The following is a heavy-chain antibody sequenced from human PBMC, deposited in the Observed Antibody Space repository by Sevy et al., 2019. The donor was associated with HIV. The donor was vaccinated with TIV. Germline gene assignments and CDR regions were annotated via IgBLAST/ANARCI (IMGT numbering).Heavy chain of an antibody. J-gene: IGHJ3*02. CDR1: GFTFSSYA. V-gene: IGHV3-23*01. CDR2: ISDSGGST. CDR3: AKDTCSSTSCYYQDAFDI. D-gene: IGHD2-2*01. Sequence: GGSLRLSCAASGFTFSSYAMSWVRQGPGKGLEWVSGISDSGGSTYYADSVKGRFTISRDNSKNTLYLQMNSLRAEDTAVYYCAKDTCSSTSCYYQDAFDIWGQGTMVTVSS.